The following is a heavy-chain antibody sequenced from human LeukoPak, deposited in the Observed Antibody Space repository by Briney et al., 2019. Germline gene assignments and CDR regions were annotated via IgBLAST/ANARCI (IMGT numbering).Heavy chain of an antibody. CDR3: AKVASPSAWGVWLFDD. J-gene: IGHJ4*02. CDR1: GFPFCSYA. V-gene: IGHV3-23*01. Sequence: GGSLSLSCAASGFPFCSYAMMWVRQAPGKGLEGFSAISGSGGSTYYAVSVKGRFTISRDNRKNTMYLHMHSLRAEDAAVFSCAKVASPSAWGVWLFDDWGQGALVTVSS. D-gene: IGHD3-16*01. CDR2: ISGSGGST.